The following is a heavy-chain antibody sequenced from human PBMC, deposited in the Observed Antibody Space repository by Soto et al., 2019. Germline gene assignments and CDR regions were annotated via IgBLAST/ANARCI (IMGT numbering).Heavy chain of an antibody. J-gene: IGHJ5*02. Sequence: SETLSLTCAVSGASISSSNWWHWVRQPPGKGLEWIGEVHHRGTTNYNPSLKSRVAISVDKSKNQFSLKLNSVTAADTAVYYCARVRQYCSATSCYLDPWGQGTLVTVSS. D-gene: IGHD2-2*01. V-gene: IGHV4-4*02. CDR3: ARVRQYCSATSCYLDP. CDR1: GASISSSNW. CDR2: VHHRGTT.